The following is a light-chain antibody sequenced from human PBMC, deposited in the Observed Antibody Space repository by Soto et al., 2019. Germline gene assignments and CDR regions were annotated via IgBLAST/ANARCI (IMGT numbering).Light chain of an antibody. J-gene: IGKJ1*01. Sequence: EIVLTQSPGTLSLSPGERATLSCRASQSVSSSYLAWYQQKPGQAPRLLTYGVASRATGIPDRFSGSGSGTDFTLTISRLEPEDFAVYYCQQYGSSPWTFGQGTKVEIK. CDR2: GVA. V-gene: IGKV3-20*01. CDR3: QQYGSSPWT. CDR1: QSVSSSY.